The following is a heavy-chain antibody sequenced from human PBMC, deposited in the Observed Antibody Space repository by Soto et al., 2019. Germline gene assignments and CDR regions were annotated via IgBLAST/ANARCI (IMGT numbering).Heavy chain of an antibody. J-gene: IGHJ4*02. CDR1: GGTFSSYA. D-gene: IGHD2-15*01. CDR3: ARGDRAAYCSGGSCYSR. CDR2: IIPIFGTE. V-gene: IGHV1-69*01. Sequence: QVQLVQSGAEVKKPGSSVKVSCKASGGTFSSYAISWVRQAPGQGLEWMGGIIPIFGTENYAQKFQGSVMITADESTSTAYMGMSSVRSEDTAVYYCARGDRAAYCSGGSCYSRWGQGTLVTVSS.